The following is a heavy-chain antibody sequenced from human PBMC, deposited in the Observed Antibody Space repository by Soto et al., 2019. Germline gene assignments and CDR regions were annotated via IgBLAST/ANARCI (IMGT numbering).Heavy chain of an antibody. CDR1: GFSLTTSGMS. J-gene: IGHJ4*02. CDR3: ARIKPYGRFDFDY. D-gene: IGHD3-10*01. Sequence: SGPTLVNPTQTLTLTCNFSGFSLTTSGMSMHWIRQPPGKALEWLARIDWDDNKYYSASLKTRLTISKDTSKNQVVLTMSNMDPVDTATFYCARIKPYGRFDFDYWGQGIMVTVSS. CDR2: IDWDDNK. V-gene: IGHV2-70*11.